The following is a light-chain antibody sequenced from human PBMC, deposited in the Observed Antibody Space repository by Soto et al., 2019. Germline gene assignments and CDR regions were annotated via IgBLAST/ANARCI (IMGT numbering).Light chain of an antibody. CDR3: QLYSTSLFT. CDR1: QAINSFF. Sequence: AWTLSPGTLSLSRGEGATLFCWANQAINSFFVAWYQQKPRQPPRLLIYGASSRATGIPDRFSGSGYGTDFTLTISRLEPEDFAVYYCQLYSTSLFTFAQGTRLEIK. J-gene: IGKJ5*01. CDR2: GAS. V-gene: IGKV3-20*01.